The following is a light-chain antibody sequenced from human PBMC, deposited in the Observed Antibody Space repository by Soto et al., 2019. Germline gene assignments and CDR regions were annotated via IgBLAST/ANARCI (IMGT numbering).Light chain of an antibody. CDR3: QQYNHWPVT. J-gene: IGKJ4*01. CDR1: QSVTRN. CDR2: AAS. Sequence: EIVLTQSPATLSVSPGERVTLSCRASQSVTRNLAWYQHTPGQSPRLLISAASSGATGVPSRFSGSGSGTDFTLTISSLQSEDAAVYYCQQYNHWPVTYGGGTKVDIK. V-gene: IGKV3-15*01.